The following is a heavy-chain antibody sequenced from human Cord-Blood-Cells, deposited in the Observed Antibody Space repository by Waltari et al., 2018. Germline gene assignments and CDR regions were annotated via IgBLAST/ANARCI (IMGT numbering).Heavy chain of an antibody. Sequence: QVQLQESGPGLVKPSATLSLTCTVSGGSISSYYWSWIRQPPGKGLEWIGYIYYSGSTNYNPYLKSRVTISVDTSKNQFSLKLSSVTAADTAVYYCARQRNGDYVFDYWGQGTLVTVSS. CDR1: GGSISSYY. J-gene: IGHJ4*02. D-gene: IGHD4-17*01. CDR2: IYYSGST. V-gene: IGHV4-59*08. CDR3: ARQRNGDYVFDY.